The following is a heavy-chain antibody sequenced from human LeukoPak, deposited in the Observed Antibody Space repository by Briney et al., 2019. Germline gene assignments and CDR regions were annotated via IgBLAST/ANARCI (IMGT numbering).Heavy chain of an antibody. CDR1: GFTFSNYA. Sequence: GGSLRLSCAASGFTFSNYAMSWVRQAPGKGLEWVSGIGGSGAYSYYADSVKGRFTISRDNAKNSVYLQMNSLSAEDTALYYCMDVWGKGTTVTVSS. CDR3: MDV. CDR2: IGGSGAYS. J-gene: IGHJ6*03. V-gene: IGHV3-23*01.